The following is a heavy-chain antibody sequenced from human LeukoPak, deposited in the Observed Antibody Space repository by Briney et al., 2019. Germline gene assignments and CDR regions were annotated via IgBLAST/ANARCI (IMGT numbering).Heavy chain of an antibody. CDR3: AREGSGWLRVPIDY. J-gene: IGHJ4*02. D-gene: IGHD6-19*01. V-gene: IGHV3-64*01. Sequence: PGGSLRLSCAASGFTFSNYAMHWVRQAPGKGLEYVSAISSNGGSTYYANSVKGRFTISRDNSKNTLYLQMGSLRAEDMAVYYCAREGSGWLRVPIDYWGQGTLVTVSS. CDR1: GFTFSNYA. CDR2: ISSNGGST.